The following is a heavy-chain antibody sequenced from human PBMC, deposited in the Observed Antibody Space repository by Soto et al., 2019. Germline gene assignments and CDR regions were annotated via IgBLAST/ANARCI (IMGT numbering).Heavy chain of an antibody. CDR3: AREWYDSSGYYYVRVRRPDYYYGMDV. V-gene: IGHV2-70*11. J-gene: IGHJ6*02. D-gene: IGHD3-22*01. CDR1: GFSLSTSGMC. Sequence: VSGPTLVNPTQTLTLTCTFSGFSLSTSGMCVSWIRQPPGKALEWLARIDWDDDKYYSTSLKTRLTISKDTSKNQVVLTMTNMDPVDTATYYCAREWYDSSGYYYVRVRRPDYYYGMDVWGQGTTVTGSS. CDR2: IDWDDDK.